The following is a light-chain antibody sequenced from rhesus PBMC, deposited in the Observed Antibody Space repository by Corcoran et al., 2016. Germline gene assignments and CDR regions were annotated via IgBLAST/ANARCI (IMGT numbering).Light chain of an antibody. Sequence: DIQMTQSPSSLSASVGDRVTITCRASQVISNSLAWYQQKPGEVPKLLIYKASSLPSGIPSRFSGSGSGTDFTLPISSLQTEDFATYYCRHGYGLLFSFGQGTKVGIK. CDR3: RHGYGLLFS. CDR2: KAS. V-gene: IGKV1-25*01. J-gene: IGKJ2*01. CDR1: QVISNS.